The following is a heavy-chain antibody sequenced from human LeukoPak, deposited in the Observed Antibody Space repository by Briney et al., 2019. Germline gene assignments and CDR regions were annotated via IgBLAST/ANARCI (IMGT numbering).Heavy chain of an antibody. V-gene: IGHV3-64*01. CDR1: GFTFSSFA. Sequence: GGSLRLSCVVSGFTFSSFAMHWVRQAPGKGLKYVSGIGSNGGTTYYANSVKGRFTISRDNSKNTLYLQMGSLRAEDMAVYYCTRRYYYGSGSYYDYWGQGTLVTVSS. CDR3: TRRYYYGSGSYYDY. D-gene: IGHD3-10*01. J-gene: IGHJ4*02. CDR2: IGSNGGTT.